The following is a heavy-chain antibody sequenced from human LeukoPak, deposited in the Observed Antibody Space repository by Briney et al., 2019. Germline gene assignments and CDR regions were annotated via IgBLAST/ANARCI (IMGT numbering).Heavy chain of an antibody. J-gene: IGHJ4*02. Sequence: GGSLRLSCAASAFSFSTYGMHWVRQAPGKGLQWVARLWYDGTNKYHADSVKGRFTISRDNSQSTLYLQMNSLRAEDTAVYYCARARNNYDRSGYSALDYWGEGTLVTVSS. CDR1: AFSFSTYG. V-gene: IGHV3-33*01. CDR2: LWYDGTNK. D-gene: IGHD3-22*01. CDR3: ARARNNYDRSGYSALDY.